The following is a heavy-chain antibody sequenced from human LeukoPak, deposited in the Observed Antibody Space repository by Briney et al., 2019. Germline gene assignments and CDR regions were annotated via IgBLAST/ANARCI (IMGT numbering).Heavy chain of an antibody. V-gene: IGHV5-51*01. CDR2: IYPGDSDT. Sequence: GESLKISCKGSGYSFTSYWIGWVRQMPGKGLEWMGIIYPGDSDTRYSPSFQGQVTISADKSIGTAYLQWSSLKASDTAMYYCARGRWDIVVVVAARGKYYFDYWGQGALVTVSS. D-gene: IGHD2-15*01. CDR3: ARGRWDIVVVVAARGKYYFDY. J-gene: IGHJ4*02. CDR1: GYSFTSYW.